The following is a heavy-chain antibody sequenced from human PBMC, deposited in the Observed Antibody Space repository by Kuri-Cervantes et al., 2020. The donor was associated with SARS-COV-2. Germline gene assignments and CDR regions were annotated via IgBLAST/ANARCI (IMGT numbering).Heavy chain of an antibody. CDR3: ARLGGDPARFDP. V-gene: IGHV4-38-2*01. J-gene: IGHJ5*02. Sequence: ESLKISCAVSGYSISSGCYWGWIRQSPGKGLEWIGSIYYSGSTYYNPSLKSRVTISVDTSKNQFSLKLSSVTAADTAVYYCARLGGDPARFDPWGQGTLVTVSS. CDR1: GYSISSGCY. CDR2: IYYSGST. D-gene: IGHD4-17*01.